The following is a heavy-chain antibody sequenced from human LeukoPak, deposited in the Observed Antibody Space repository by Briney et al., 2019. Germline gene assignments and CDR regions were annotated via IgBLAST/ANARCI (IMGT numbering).Heavy chain of an antibody. J-gene: IGHJ4*02. Sequence: GASVKVSCTASGYTFTSYYMHWVRQAPGQGLEWMGIINPSGGITSYVQKFQGRVTMTRDMSTSTVYKELSRLRSDDTAVYYCARDLRTPRYSGSYLVGYWGQGTLVTVSS. CDR2: INPSGGIT. CDR3: ARDLRTPRYSGSYLVGY. D-gene: IGHD1-26*01. V-gene: IGHV1-46*01. CDR1: GYTFTSYY.